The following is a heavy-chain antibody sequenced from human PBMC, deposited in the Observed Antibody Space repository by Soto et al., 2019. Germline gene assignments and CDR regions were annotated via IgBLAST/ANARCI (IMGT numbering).Heavy chain of an antibody. CDR2: ISAHNGNT. CDR1: GYAFTTYG. V-gene: IGHV1-18*01. J-gene: IGHJ4*02. Sequence: QVHLVQSGAEVKKPGASVKVSCQASGYAFTTYGITWVRQAPGQGLEWMGWISAHNGNTNYAQKLQGRVTVTRDTSTSTAYMELRRLRSDDTAVYYCARGRYGDYWGQGALVTVSP. D-gene: IGHD1-1*01. CDR3: ARGRYGDY.